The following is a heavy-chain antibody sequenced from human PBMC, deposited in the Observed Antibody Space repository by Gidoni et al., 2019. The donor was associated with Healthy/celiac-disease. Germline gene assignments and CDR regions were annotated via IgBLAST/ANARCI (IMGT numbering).Heavy chain of an antibody. J-gene: IGHJ4*02. V-gene: IGHV3-21*01. D-gene: IGHD2-15*01. CDR3: ARGGSTVVPDY. Sequence: EVQLLESGGGLVKPGGSLRLSCAASGFTFSSYSMNWLRQAPGKGLEWVSSISSSSSYIYYADSVKGRFTISRDNAKNSLYLQMNSLRAEDTAVYYCARGGSTVVPDYWGQGTLVTVSS. CDR2: ISSSSSYI. CDR1: GFTFSSYS.